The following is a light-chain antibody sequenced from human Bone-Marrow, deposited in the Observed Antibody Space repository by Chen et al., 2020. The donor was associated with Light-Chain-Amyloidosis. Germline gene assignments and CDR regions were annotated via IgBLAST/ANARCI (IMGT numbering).Light chain of an antibody. CDR3: MQGTHWPPYT. CDR2: EVS. Sequence: DDVMTQSPLSLPVTLGQPASISCRSSQGLVHRDGNTCLIRLQQRPGQSPSRLIYEVSMRDSGVLDRFSGSGSGTAFTLNISRVEAEDVGLYYCMQGTHWPPYTFGQGTKLEIK. V-gene: IGKV2-30*02. CDR1: QGLVHRDGNTC. J-gene: IGKJ2*01.